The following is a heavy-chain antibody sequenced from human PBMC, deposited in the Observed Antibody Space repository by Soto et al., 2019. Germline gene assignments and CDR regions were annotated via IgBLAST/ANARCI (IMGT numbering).Heavy chain of an antibody. Sequence: QVQLVQSGAEVKKPGSSVKVSCKASGGTFSSYAINWVRQAPGQGLEWMGGIIPIFGTANFAQKFQVRVTITADESTSTAYMELSSLRSEGTAVYYCARKTMVVEDYSGMDVWGQGTTVTVSS. CDR1: GGTFSSYA. D-gene: IGHD2-15*01. V-gene: IGHV1-69*12. J-gene: IGHJ6*02. CDR2: IIPIFGTA. CDR3: ARKTMVVEDYSGMDV.